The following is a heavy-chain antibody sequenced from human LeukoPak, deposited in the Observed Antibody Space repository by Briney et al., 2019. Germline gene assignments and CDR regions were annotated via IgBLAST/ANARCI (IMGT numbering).Heavy chain of an antibody. CDR1: GYTFTANY. Sequence: GASVKVSCKASGYTFTANYMHWVRQAPGQGLEWMGWMNSNSGATNYAQRFQGRVTMTRDTSISAAYMELRSLRYDDTAVYYCARGDGSSWYEYWGQGTMVTVSS. V-gene: IGHV1-2*02. J-gene: IGHJ4*02. CDR3: ARGDGSSWYEY. D-gene: IGHD6-13*01. CDR2: MNSNSGAT.